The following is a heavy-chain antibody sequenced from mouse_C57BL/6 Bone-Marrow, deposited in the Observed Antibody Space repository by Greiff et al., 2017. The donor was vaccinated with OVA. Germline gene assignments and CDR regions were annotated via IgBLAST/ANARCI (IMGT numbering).Heavy chain of an antibody. J-gene: IGHJ2*01. Sequence: VQLQQSGAELVRPGTSVKVSCKASGYAFTNYLIEWVKQRPGQGLEWIGAINPGSGGTTYNEKFKGKATLTADKSSSTAYMQLSSLTSEDSAVYFCASADDLDYWGQGTTLTVSS. CDR2: INPGSGGT. CDR1: GYAFTNYL. CDR3: ASADDLDY. D-gene: IGHD2-3*01. V-gene: IGHV1-54*01.